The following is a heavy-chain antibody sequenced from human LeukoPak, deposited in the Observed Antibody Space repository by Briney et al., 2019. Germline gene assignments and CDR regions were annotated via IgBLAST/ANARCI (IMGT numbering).Heavy chain of an antibody. V-gene: IGHV3-48*02. CDR3: ARDFSLRYFDPFDY. CDR1: GFTLSTNS. CDR2: ISSTGTAI. D-gene: IGHD3-9*01. Sequence: GGSLRLSCAASGFTLSTNSINWVRQAPGKGLEWISYISSTGTAIYYADSVKGRFTISRDNAKNSLYLQMNSLRDEDTAIYYCARDFSLRYFDPFDYWGREPWSPSPQ. J-gene: IGHJ4*02.